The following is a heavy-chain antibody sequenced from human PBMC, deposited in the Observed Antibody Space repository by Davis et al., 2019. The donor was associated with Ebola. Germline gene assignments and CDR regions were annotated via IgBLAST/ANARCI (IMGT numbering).Heavy chain of an antibody. Sequence: ASVKVSCKASGYTFTSYGITWVRQAPGQGLEWMGWINPHNGNTNYAQNVQGRVTMTTDTSTSTAYMEVGSLRSDDTAVYYCARSITMIVVAYFDIWGQGTMVTVSS. CDR3: ARSITMIVVAYFDI. CDR1: GYTFTSYG. CDR2: INPHNGNT. D-gene: IGHD3-22*01. V-gene: IGHV1-18*04. J-gene: IGHJ3*02.